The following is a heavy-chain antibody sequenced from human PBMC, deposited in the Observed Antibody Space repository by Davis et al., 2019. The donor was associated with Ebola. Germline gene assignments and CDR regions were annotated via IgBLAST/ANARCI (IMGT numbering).Heavy chain of an antibody. Sequence: PSETLSLTCTVSGGSISSSSYYWSWIRQPAGKGLEWIGRIYTSGSTNYNPSLKSRVTMSVDTSKNQFSLKLSSVTAADTAVYYCARGGDSSGWYAGVTSYWYFDLWGRGTLVTVSS. CDR2: IYTSGST. CDR1: GGSISSSSYY. CDR3: ARGGDSSGWYAGVTSYWYFDL. V-gene: IGHV4-61*02. J-gene: IGHJ2*01. D-gene: IGHD6-19*01.